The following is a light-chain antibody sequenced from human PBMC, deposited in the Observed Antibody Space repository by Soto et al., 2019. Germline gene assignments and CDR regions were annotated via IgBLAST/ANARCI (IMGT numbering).Light chain of an antibody. CDR1: QSVRRSY. J-gene: IGKJ1*01. V-gene: IGKV3-20*01. Sequence: EIVLTQSPGTLSLSPGERATLSCRASQSVRRSYLAWYQQKPGQPPRLVMYATSSRATGIPARFSGSGSGTDFTLTSSRLESEDFAVYYCQQYGSSSWTFGQGTKVDIK. CDR2: ATS. CDR3: QQYGSSSWT.